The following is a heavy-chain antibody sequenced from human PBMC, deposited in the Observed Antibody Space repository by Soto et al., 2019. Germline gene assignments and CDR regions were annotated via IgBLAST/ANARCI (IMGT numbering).Heavy chain of an antibody. V-gene: IGHV1-18*04. Sequence: QVQLVQSGAEVKKPGASVKVSCKASGYTFTSYGISWVRQAPGQGLEWMGWISAYNGNTNYAQKLQGRVTMTTDTSTSTAYMELRSLRSDATAVYYCARDQGALLWFGEHRQGMDVWGQGTTVTVSS. D-gene: IGHD3-10*01. CDR1: GYTFTSYG. CDR2: ISAYNGNT. J-gene: IGHJ6*02. CDR3: ARDQGALLWFGEHRQGMDV.